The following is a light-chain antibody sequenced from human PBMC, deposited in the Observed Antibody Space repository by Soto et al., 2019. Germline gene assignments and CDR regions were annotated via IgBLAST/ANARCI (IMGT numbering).Light chain of an antibody. V-gene: IGLV2-14*01. Sequence: QAVLTESAGVSGSPGQSIAISCSGTSSDVGAYDHVSWYQQYPGKAPKFIIFEISNRPSGISSRFSGSRSGNTASLTISRLQAEDEAYYYCSSYTSRDTVIFGGGTKVTVL. CDR3: SSYTSRDTVI. CDR1: SSDVGAYDH. CDR2: EIS. J-gene: IGLJ2*01.